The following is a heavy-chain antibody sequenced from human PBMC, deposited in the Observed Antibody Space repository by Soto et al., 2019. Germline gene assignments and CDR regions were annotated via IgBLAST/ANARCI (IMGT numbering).Heavy chain of an antibody. D-gene: IGHD2-2*03. V-gene: IGHV3-48*01. CDR2: ISSSSSTI. CDR3: ARERGWIWAPFDN. CDR1: RFTFSSYS. Sequence: GGSLRLSCAASRFTFSSYSMNWVRQAPRKGLEWVSYISSSSSTIYYADSVKGRFTISRDNAKNSLYLQMNSLRAEDTGVYYSARERGWIWAPFDNWGQGTLVTVSS. J-gene: IGHJ4*02.